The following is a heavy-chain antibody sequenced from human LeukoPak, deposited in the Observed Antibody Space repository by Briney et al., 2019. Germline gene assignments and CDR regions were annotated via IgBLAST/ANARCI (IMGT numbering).Heavy chain of an antibody. V-gene: IGHV1-2*02. CDR2: FNPNSGGT. J-gene: IGHJ4*02. D-gene: IGHD3-22*01. Sequence: ASVKVSCKASGYTFTAYYVHWVRQAPGQGLEWMGWFNPNSGGTNYAQEFQGRVTMTRDTSISTAYMELSRLRSDDTAVYYCAREYYFDNSGYYGVGDYWGQGTLVTVSS. CDR1: GYTFTAYY. CDR3: AREYYFDNSGYYGVGDY.